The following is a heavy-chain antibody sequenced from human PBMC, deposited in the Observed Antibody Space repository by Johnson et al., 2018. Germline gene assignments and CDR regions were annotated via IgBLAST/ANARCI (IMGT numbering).Heavy chain of an antibody. CDR3: ARDKNQWELLAIDAFDI. CDR2: IYSGGST. CDR1: GFTVSSNY. J-gene: IGHJ3*02. Sequence: VQLVQSGGGLIQPGGSLRLSCAASGFTVSSNYMSWVRQAPGKGLEWVSVIYSGGSTYYADSVKGRFTISRDNAKNSLYLQMNSLRAEDTAVYYCARDKNQWELLAIDAFDIWGQGTMVTVSS. D-gene: IGHD1-26*01. V-gene: IGHV3-53*01.